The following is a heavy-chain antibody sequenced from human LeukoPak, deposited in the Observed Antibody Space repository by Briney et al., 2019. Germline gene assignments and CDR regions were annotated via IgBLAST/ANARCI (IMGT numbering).Heavy chain of an antibody. D-gene: IGHD2-15*01. V-gene: IGHV4-34*01. CDR1: GGSFSGYY. CDR3: ARATLRTFDY. CDR2: IYYSGST. Sequence: SETLSLTCAVYGGSFSGYYWSWIRQPPGKGLEWIGSIYYSGSTYYNPSLKSRVTISVDTSKNQFSLKLSSVTAADTAVYYCARATLRTFDYWGQGTLVTVSS. J-gene: IGHJ4*02.